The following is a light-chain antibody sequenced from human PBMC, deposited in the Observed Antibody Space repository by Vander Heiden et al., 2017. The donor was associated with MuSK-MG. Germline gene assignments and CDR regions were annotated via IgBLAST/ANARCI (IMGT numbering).Light chain of an antibody. Sequence: SYELTQPPSVSVSPGQTASIPCSGDKLGDKYASWYQQKPGQSPVLVIYQDTKRPSGIPERFSASNSGNTATLTISGTQAMDEADYFCQAWDITTGYIIFGGGTKLTVL. CDR2: QDT. V-gene: IGLV3-1*01. J-gene: IGLJ2*01. CDR1: KLGDKY. CDR3: QAWDITTGYII.